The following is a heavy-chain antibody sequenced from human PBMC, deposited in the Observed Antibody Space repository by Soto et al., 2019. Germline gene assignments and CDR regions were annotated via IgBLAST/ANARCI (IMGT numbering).Heavy chain of an antibody. CDR1: GFTFSSYA. CDR2: ISGSGGST. Sequence: EVQLLESGGGLVQPGGSLRLSCAASGFTFSSYAMSWVRQAPGKGLEWVSAISGSGGSTYYADSVKGRSTISRDNSKTTLDLQMNSLRAEDTAVYYCARRPITMIEPLWAWFDPWGQGTLVTVSS. D-gene: IGHD3-22*01. V-gene: IGHV3-23*01. CDR3: ARRPITMIEPLWAWFDP. J-gene: IGHJ5*02.